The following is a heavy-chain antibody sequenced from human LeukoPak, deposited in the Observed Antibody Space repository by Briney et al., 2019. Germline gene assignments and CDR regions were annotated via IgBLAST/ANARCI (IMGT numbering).Heavy chain of an antibody. D-gene: IGHD3-22*01. CDR2: IYNSGST. J-gene: IGHJ4*02. V-gene: IGHV4-4*08. CDR1: GGSISSYY. Sequence: SETLSLTCTVSGGSISSYYWSWIRQPPGKGLEWIGSIYNSGSTYYNPSLKSRVTISVDTSKNQFSPQLSSVTAADTAVYYCARDLPIYYDTSGYPETGFDYWGQGTLVTVSS. CDR3: ARDLPIYYDTSGYPETGFDY.